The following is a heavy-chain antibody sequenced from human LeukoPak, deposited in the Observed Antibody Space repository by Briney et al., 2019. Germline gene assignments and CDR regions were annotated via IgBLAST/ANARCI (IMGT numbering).Heavy chain of an antibody. CDR3: ARDQGYSSGWYGTHFDY. D-gene: IGHD6-19*01. J-gene: IGHJ4*02. V-gene: IGHV3-64*01. CDR2: ISSNGGST. CDR1: GFTFSSYA. Sequence: GGSLRLSCAASGFTFSSYAMHWVRQAPGKGLEYVPAISSNGGSTYYANSVKGRFTISRDNSKNTLYLQMGSLRAEDMAVYYCARDQGYSSGWYGTHFDYWGQGTLVTVSS.